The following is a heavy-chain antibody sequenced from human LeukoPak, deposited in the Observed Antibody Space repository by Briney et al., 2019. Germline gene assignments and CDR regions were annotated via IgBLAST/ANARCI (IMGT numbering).Heavy chain of an antibody. CDR1: GGSISSYY. J-gene: IGHJ5*02. Sequence: SETLSLTCTVSGGSISSYYWSWIRQPPGKGLEWIGYIYTSGSTNYNPSLKSRVTISVDTSKNQFSLKLSSVTAADTAVCYCARLGPLNWFDPWGQGTLVTVSS. CDR2: IYTSGST. V-gene: IGHV4-4*09. CDR3: ARLGPLNWFDP.